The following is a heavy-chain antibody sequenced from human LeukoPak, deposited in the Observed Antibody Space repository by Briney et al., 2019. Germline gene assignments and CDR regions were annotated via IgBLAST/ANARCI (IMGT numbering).Heavy chain of an antibody. CDR2: INSDGSST. CDR3: AREDVTMVRGYGMDV. Sequence: PGGSRRLSCPASGFTFGSYWMHWVRQAPGKGLVWVSRINSDGSSTSYADPVKGRFTSSRDNAKNTLYLQMNSLRAEDTAVYYCAREDVTMVRGYGMDVWGQGTTVTVSS. CDR1: GFTFGSYW. D-gene: IGHD3-10*01. V-gene: IGHV3-74*01. J-gene: IGHJ6*02.